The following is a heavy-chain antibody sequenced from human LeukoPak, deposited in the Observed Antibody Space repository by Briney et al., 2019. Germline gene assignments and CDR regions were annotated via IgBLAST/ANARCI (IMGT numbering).Heavy chain of an antibody. Sequence: PGGSLRLSCEVSGLIFETYGMHWVRQAPGKGLEWVGVISKNGSNTYYGDSVKGRFTISRDNTNNTLSLQMNGLTTEDTGVYFCVKGRRGSSYVHYFDSWGQGTLVTVCS. V-gene: IGHV3-30*18. J-gene: IGHJ4*02. CDR1: GLIFETYG. CDR3: VKGRRGSSYVHYFDS. CDR2: ISKNGSNT. D-gene: IGHD5-18*01.